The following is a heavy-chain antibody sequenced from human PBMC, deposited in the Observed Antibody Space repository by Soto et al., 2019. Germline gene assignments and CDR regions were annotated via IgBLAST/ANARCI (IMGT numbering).Heavy chain of an antibody. CDR1: GFIFITYS. D-gene: IGHD3-22*01. Sequence: LRLSFADAGFIFITYSISWVRQTPGKGLEWVSAITATGDRTYYADSVTGRFTISRDNSKKTHYLQMTSLRAEDTAIYYCATMNGYFEYWGQGTPVTVSS. CDR3: ATMNGYFEY. J-gene: IGHJ4*02. CDR2: ITATGDRT. V-gene: IGHV3-23*01.